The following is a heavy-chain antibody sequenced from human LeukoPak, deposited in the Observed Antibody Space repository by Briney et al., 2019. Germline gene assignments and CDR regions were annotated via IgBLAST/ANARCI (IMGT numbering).Heavy chain of an antibody. CDR3: ARGPSYYYDSSGYSSSFQH. Sequence: GGSLRLSCAASGFTVSSNYMSWVRQAPGKGLEWVSIIYSSGDPYYADSVKGRFTISRDNSKNTLYLQMNSLRAEDTAVYYCARGPSYYYDSSGYSSSFQHWGQGTLVTVSS. D-gene: IGHD3-22*01. CDR2: IYSSGDP. V-gene: IGHV3-53*01. J-gene: IGHJ1*01. CDR1: GFTVSSNY.